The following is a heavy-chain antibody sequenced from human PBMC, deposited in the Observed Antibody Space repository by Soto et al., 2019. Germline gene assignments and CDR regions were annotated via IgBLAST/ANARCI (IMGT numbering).Heavy chain of an antibody. Sequence: QVQLQESGPGLVKPSQTLSLTCTVSGASISSGDSYWSWIRQPPGKGLQWIGYTSYSGSTQCKPSLTTGVTIPVDTSKNQFSLKVRSVTATDTAVYYCARASPSSYFDYWGQGTLVTVSS. J-gene: IGHJ4*02. D-gene: IGHD6-6*01. CDR3: ARASPSSYFDY. CDR2: TSYSGST. CDR1: GASISSGDSY. V-gene: IGHV4-30-4*01.